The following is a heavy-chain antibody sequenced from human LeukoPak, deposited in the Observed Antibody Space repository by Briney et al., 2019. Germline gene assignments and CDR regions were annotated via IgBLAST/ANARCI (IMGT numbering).Heavy chain of an antibody. J-gene: IGHJ4*02. CDR3: ARGSYDSSGYYYLIRQRFDY. CDR1: GGSFSGYY. CDR2: INHSGST. V-gene: IGHV4-34*01. D-gene: IGHD3-22*01. Sequence: SETLSLTCAVYGGSFSGYYWSWIRQPPGKGLEWIGEINHSGSTNYNPSLKSRVTISVDTSKNQFSLKLSSVTAADTAVYYCARGSYDSSGYYYLIRQRFDYWGQGTLVTVSS.